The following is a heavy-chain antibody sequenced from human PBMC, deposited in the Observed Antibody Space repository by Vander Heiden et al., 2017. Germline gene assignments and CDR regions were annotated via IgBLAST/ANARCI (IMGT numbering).Heavy chain of an antibody. D-gene: IGHD3-10*01. J-gene: IGHJ5*02. CDR3: GGGGVGSGGFDP. CDR2: TYYSGNT. Sequence: QVQLQESGPGLVKPSQTLSLTCNVSGGSITSGGYYWSWIRQHPGKGLEWIGYTYYSGNTYYNPSLKSRVTISVDTSKTQFSLRLSSVTAADPAVYYWGGGGVGSGGFDPWGQGTLVTVSS. V-gene: IGHV4-31*03. CDR1: GGSITSGGYY.